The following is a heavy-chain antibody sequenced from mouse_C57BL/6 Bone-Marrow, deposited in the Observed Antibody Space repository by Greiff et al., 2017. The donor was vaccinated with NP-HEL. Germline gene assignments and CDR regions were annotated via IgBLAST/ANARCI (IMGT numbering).Heavy chain of an antibody. D-gene: IGHD4-1*01. Sequence: EVKLMESGPGLVKPSQSLSLTCSVTGYSITSGYYWNWIRQFPGNKLEWMGYISYDGSNNYNPSLKNRISINRDTSKNQFFLKLNSVTTEDTATYYCARKLGFDYWGQGTTLTVSS. CDR2: ISYDGSN. CDR3: ARKLGFDY. CDR1: GYSITSGYY. J-gene: IGHJ2*01. V-gene: IGHV3-6*01.